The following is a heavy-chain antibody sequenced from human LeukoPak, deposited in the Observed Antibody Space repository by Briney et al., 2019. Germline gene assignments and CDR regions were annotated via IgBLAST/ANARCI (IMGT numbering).Heavy chain of an antibody. V-gene: IGHV3-30*03. CDR2: ISFDGSNR. D-gene: IGHD2-15*01. J-gene: IGHJ4*02. CDR1: GFTFSSYG. CDR3: ARDFSVLVAARYLDY. Sequence: GRSLRLSCAASGFTFSSYGMHWVRQAPGKGLEWVALISFDGSNRYYADSVKGRFTISRDNSKNTLYLQMNSLRAEDTAVYYCARDFSVLVAARYLDYWGQGTLVTVSS.